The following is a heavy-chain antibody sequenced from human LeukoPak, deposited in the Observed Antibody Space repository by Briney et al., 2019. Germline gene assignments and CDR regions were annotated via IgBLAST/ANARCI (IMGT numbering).Heavy chain of an antibody. V-gene: IGHV4-59*08. J-gene: IGHJ4*02. D-gene: IGHD6-19*01. CDR1: GGSISSYY. CDR3: ARRIAVAGFDY. CDR2: IYYSGST. Sequence: ASETLSLTCTVSGGSISSYYWSWIRQPPGKGLEWIGYIYYSGSTNYNPSLKSRVTISVDTSKNQFSLKLSSVTAADTAVYYCARRIAVAGFDYWGQGTLVTVSS.